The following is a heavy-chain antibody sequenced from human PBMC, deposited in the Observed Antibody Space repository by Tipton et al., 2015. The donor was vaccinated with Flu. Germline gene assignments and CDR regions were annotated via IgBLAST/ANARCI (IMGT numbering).Heavy chain of an antibody. J-gene: IGHJ4*02. CDR1: GYTFTGYY. CDR3: ARDNGFTMVFYCFNY. CDR2: INPNSGGT. V-gene: IGHV1-2*02. Sequence: QLVQSGAEVKKPGASVKASCKASGYTFTGYYMHWVRQAPGQGLEWMGWINPNSGGTKYAQKFQGRVTMTRDTSISTAYMELSSLRSDDTAVYYCARDNGFTMVFYCFNYWGQGTLVTVSS. D-gene: IGHD3-10*01.